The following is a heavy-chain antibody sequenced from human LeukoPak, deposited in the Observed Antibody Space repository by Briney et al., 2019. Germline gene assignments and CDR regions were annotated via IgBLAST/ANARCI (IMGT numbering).Heavy chain of an antibody. CDR1: GGSISSYY. J-gene: IGHJ4*02. CDR2: IYYGGST. D-gene: IGHD3-3*01. V-gene: IGHV4-59*01. Sequence: SETLSLTCTVSGGSISSYYWSWIRQPPGKGLEWIGYIYYGGSTNYNPSLKSRVTISVDTSKNQFSLKLSSVTAADTAVYYCARARTYDFWSGSFDYWGQGTLVTVSS. CDR3: ARARTYDFWSGSFDY.